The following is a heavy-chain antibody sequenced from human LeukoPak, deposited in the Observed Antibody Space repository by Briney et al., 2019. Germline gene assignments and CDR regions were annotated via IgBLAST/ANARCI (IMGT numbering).Heavy chain of an antibody. CDR3: ARGLGDPKGDWFDP. CDR1: GFTVSSNY. Sequence: GGSLRLSCAASGFTVSSNYMSWVRQAPGKGLEWVSVIYSGGSTYYADSVKGRFTISRDNSKNTLYLQMNSLRAEDTAVYYCARGLGDPKGDWFDPWGQGTLVTVSS. D-gene: IGHD3-10*01. CDR2: IYSGGST. V-gene: IGHV3-53*01. J-gene: IGHJ5*02.